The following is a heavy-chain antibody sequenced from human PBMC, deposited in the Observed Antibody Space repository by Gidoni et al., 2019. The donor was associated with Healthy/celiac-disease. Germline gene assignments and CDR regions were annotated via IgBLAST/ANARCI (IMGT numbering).Heavy chain of an antibody. CDR2: ISYDGSNK. D-gene: IGHD3-22*01. V-gene: IGHV3-30-3*01. CDR3: ARDAPYYYDSSGSDAFDI. J-gene: IGHJ3*02. Sequence: QVQLVESGGGVVQPGRSLRLSCAASGFTFSSYALHWVRQAPGKGLEWVAVISYDGSNKYYADSVKGRFTISRDNSKNTLYLQMNSLRAEDTAVYYCARDAPYYYDSSGSDAFDIWGQGTMVTVSS. CDR1: GFTFSSYA.